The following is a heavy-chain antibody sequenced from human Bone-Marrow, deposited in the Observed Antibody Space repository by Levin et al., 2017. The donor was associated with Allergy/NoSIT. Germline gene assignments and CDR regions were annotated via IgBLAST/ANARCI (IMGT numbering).Heavy chain of an antibody. V-gene: IGHV4-59*01. CDR2: ISYSGST. J-gene: IGHJ6*02. Sequence: SCTVSGTSISNFYWNWIRQSPGRGLEWIGYISYSGSTDYNPSLKSRVTMSEDTSKNQFSLRLTSVTAADTAIYYCACIRSGRYYGMSVWGQGTTVTVSS. CDR3: ACIRSGRYYGMSV. D-gene: IGHD3-10*01. CDR1: GTSISNFY.